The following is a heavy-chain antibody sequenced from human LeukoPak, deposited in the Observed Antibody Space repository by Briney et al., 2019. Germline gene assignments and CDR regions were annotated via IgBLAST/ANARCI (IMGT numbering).Heavy chain of an antibody. J-gene: IGHJ3*02. V-gene: IGHV3-30*04. CDR1: GFTFSSYA. Sequence: PGGSLRLSCAASGFTFSSYAMHWVRQAPGKGPEWVAVISYDGSNKYYADSVKGRFTISRDNSKNTLYLQMNSLRAGDTAVYYCARDTDYDSSGPDAFDIWGQGTMVTVSS. D-gene: IGHD3-22*01. CDR3: ARDTDYDSSGPDAFDI. CDR2: ISYDGSNK.